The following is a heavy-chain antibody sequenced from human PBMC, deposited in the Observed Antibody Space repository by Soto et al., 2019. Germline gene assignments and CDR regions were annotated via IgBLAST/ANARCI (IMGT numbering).Heavy chain of an antibody. V-gene: IGHV3-30*18. CDR3: AKDLVSMVRGVIKEIDY. J-gene: IGHJ4*02. Sequence: QVQLVESGGGVVQPGRSLRLSCAASGFTFSNYGMHWVRQAPGKGLEWVALISYDGSNKYYADSVKGRFTISRDNSKNTLYLQMNRLRAEDTAVYYCAKDLVSMVRGVIKEIDYWGQGTLVTVSS. CDR2: ISYDGSNK. D-gene: IGHD3-10*01. CDR1: GFTFSNYG.